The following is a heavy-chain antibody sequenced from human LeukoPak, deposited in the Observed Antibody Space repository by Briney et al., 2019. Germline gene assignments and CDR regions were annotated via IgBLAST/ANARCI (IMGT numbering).Heavy chain of an antibody. Sequence: GGSLRLSCAASGFTFNNFAMAWVRQAPGKGLEWVSTVSSDGVNTHYSDSVNGRFTISRDNSKNTLYLQMNSLRADDTALYYCARGVPPRSSPFEVAMFDYWSQGTLVTVSS. J-gene: IGHJ4*02. V-gene: IGHV3-23*01. CDR3: ARGVPPRSSPFEVAMFDY. CDR1: GFTFNNFA. D-gene: IGHD3-3*01. CDR2: VSSDGVNT.